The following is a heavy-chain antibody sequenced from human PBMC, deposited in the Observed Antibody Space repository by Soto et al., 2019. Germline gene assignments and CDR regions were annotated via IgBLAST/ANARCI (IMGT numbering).Heavy chain of an antibody. J-gene: IGHJ4*02. V-gene: IGHV1-18*01. CDR3: AREAVSGRTGFDY. D-gene: IGHD6-19*01. Sequence: GASVKVSCKASGYTFTSYGISWVRQAPGQGLEWMGWVNAYNGNTNYAQKFQGRVTMTTDTSTSTAYMELRSLRSDDTAVYYCAREAVSGRTGFDYWGQGPLVTSPQ. CDR1: GYTFTSYG. CDR2: VNAYNGNT.